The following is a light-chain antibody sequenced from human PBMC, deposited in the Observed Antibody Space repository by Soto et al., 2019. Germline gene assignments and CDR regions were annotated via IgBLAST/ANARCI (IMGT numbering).Light chain of an antibody. V-gene: IGKV1-5*03. CDR2: KAS. Sequence: DIEMTQSPSTLSASVGDRVTITCRASQSISDWLAWYQQRPGKAPKLLIYKASRLESGVPSRFSGSGYGTEFTLTISSLQPDDFATYHCQQYSNSPWKFGHGTKVEIK. J-gene: IGKJ1*01. CDR3: QQYSNSPWK. CDR1: QSISDW.